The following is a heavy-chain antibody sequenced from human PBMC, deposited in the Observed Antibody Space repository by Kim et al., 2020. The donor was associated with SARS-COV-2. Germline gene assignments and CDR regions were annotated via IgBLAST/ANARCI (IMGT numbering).Heavy chain of an antibody. CDR3: AKDRRGVEALDY. Sequence: GGSLRLSRAASGFTFSSYGMHWVRQAPGKGLEWVALISYDGSNKYYADSVKGRFTISRDNSKNTLYLQMNSLRAEDTAVYYCAKDRRGVEALDYWGQGTLVTVSS. D-gene: IGHD3-10*01. V-gene: IGHV3-30*18. CDR1: GFTFSSYG. J-gene: IGHJ4*02. CDR2: ISYDGSNK.